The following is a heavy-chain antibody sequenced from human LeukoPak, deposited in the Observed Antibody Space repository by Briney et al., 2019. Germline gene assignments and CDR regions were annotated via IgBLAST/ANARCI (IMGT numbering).Heavy chain of an antibody. D-gene: IGHD6-13*01. J-gene: IGHJ4*02. CDR3: ARVTGYRIEDYFDY. CDR2: INHSGST. CDR1: GGSISNYY. Sequence: SETLSFTCTVSGGSISNYYWSWIRQPPGKGLEWIGEINHSGSTNYNPSLKSRVTISVDTSKNQFSLKLSSVTAADTAVYYCARVTGYRIEDYFDYWGQGTLVTVSS. V-gene: IGHV4-34*01.